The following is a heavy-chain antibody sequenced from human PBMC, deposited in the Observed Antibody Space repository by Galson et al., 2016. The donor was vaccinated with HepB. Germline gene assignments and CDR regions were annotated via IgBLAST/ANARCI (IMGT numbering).Heavy chain of an antibody. CDR3: AGVSSYNWFDP. V-gene: IGHV1-8*02. J-gene: IGHJ5*02. CDR2: MNPNTGIT. D-gene: IGHD6-6*01. Sequence: SVKVSCKASGYPFTSSEINWVRQATGQGLEWMGWMNPNTGITGYAQKFQGRVALTRNTPSSTAYMELTITRPDNTAVYYCAGVSSYNWFDPWGQGTLVTVSS. CDR1: GYPFTSSE.